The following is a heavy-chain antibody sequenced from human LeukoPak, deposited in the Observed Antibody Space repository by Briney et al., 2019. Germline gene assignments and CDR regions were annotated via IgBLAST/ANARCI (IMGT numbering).Heavy chain of an antibody. CDR3: ARGIMTTVPTFDY. CDR1: GGSINGYY. Sequence: PSETLSLTCTVSGGSINGYYWSWIRQPPGKGLEWIGYVYYSASTNYNPSLKSRVTISVDTSKKQFSLRLSSVTAAETAVYYCARGIMTTVPTFDYWGQGTLVTVSS. D-gene: IGHD4-17*01. V-gene: IGHV4-59*01. CDR2: VYYSAST. J-gene: IGHJ4*02.